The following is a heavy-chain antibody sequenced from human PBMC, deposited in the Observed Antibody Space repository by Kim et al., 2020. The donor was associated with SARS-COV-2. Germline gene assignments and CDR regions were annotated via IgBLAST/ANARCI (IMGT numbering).Heavy chain of an antibody. V-gene: IGHV4-34*01. D-gene: IGHD6-13*01. CDR2: INHSGST. CDR3: ARVMGIAAAGFDY. CDR1: GGSFSGYY. Sequence: SETLSLTCAVYGGSFSGYYWSWIRQPPGKGLEWIGEINHSGSTNYNPSLKSRVTISVDTSKNQFSLKLSSVTAADTAVYYCARVMGIAAAGFDYWGQGTL. J-gene: IGHJ4*02.